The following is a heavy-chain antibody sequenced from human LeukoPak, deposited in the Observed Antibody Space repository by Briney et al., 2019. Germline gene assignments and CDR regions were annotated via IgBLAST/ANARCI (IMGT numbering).Heavy chain of an antibody. Sequence: GGSLRLSCAASKFTFSTYSMNWVRQAPGKGLEWVSYISSSSSTIYYADSVKGRFTISRDNAKNSLFLQMSSLRDEDTAVYYCARRIAAGVDYWGQGTRVTVSS. CDR3: ARRIAAGVDY. CDR1: KFTFSTYS. D-gene: IGHD6-13*01. V-gene: IGHV3-48*02. CDR2: ISSSSSTI. J-gene: IGHJ4*02.